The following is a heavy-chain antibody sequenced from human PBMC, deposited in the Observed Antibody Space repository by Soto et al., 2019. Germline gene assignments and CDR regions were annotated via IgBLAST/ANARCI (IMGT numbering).Heavy chain of an antibody. V-gene: IGHV3-48*01. D-gene: IGHD3-3*01. Sequence: EVQLVESGGGLVQPGGSLRLSCAASGFTFSSYSMNWVRQAPGKGLEWVSYISSSSSTIYYADSVKGRFTISRDNAKNSLYLQMNSLRAEDKAVYYCARDPYYDSWSGPNNWGQGTMVTVSS. J-gene: IGHJ3*01. CDR1: GFTFSSYS. CDR3: ARDPYYDSWSGPNN. CDR2: ISSSSSTI.